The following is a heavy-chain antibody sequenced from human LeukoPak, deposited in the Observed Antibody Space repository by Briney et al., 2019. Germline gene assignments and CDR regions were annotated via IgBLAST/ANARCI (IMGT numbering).Heavy chain of an antibody. CDR2: IRYDGSNK. J-gene: IGHJ4*02. V-gene: IGHV3-30*02. CDR3: AKDPDCTSGICYTFFDY. D-gene: IGHD2-8*01. CDR1: EFTFSSYG. Sequence: GGSLRLSCAASEFTFSSYGMHWVRQAPGKGLEWVAFIRYDGSNKYYADSVKGRFTISRDNSKNTLYLQMNSLRAEDTAVYYCAKDPDCTSGICYTFFDYWGQGTLVTVSS.